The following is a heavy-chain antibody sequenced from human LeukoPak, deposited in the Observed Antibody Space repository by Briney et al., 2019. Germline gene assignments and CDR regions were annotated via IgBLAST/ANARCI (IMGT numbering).Heavy chain of an antibody. J-gene: IGHJ4*02. CDR1: GFTFSYYW. Sequence: PGGSLRLSCAASGFTFSYYWMHWVRQAPGKGLMWVSRINSDGSSTNYADSVKGRFTISRDNAKNTLYLQMSSLRAEDTAVYYCARLGDSSGYYQGAYFDYWGQGTLVTVSS. D-gene: IGHD3-22*01. CDR2: INSDGSST. CDR3: ARLGDSSGYYQGAYFDY. V-gene: IGHV3-74*01.